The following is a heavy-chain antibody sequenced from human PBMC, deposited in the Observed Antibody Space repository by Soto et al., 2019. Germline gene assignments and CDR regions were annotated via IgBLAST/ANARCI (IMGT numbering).Heavy chain of an antibody. CDR3: ARDGLYCSGGSCKEGYYYGMDV. Sequence: PSWCLALSCAASRVSVSTSDWSWIRQPPGKGLEWIGYIYYSGSTNYNPSLKSRVTISVDTSKNQFSLKLSSVTAADTAVYYCARDGLYCSGGSCKEGYYYGMDVWGQGTTVTVSS. CDR1: RVSVSTSD. J-gene: IGHJ6*02. V-gene: IGHV4-59*02. CDR2: IYYSGST. D-gene: IGHD2-15*01.